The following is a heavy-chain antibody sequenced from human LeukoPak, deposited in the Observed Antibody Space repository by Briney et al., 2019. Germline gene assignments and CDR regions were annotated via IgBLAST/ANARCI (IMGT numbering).Heavy chain of an antibody. CDR2: ISYDGSNK. CDR1: GFTFSSYG. J-gene: IGHJ4*02. D-gene: IGHD5-12*01. V-gene: IGHV3-30*03. CDR3: ARDYDHSFDY. Sequence: GGSLRLSCAASGFTFSSYGMHWVRQAPGKGLEWVAVISYDGSNKYYADSVKGRFTISRDNAQNSLYLQMNSLRAEDTAVYYCARDYDHSFDYWGQGILVTVSS.